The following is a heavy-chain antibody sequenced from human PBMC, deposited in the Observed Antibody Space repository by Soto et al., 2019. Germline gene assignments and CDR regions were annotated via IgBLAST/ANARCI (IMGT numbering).Heavy chain of an antibody. J-gene: IGHJ4*02. D-gene: IGHD4-17*01. Sequence: SETLSLTCTVSGGSISSGDYYWSWIRQPPGKGLEWIGYIYYSGSTYYNPSLKSRVTISVDTSKNQFSLKLSSVTAADTAVYYCARVGVTTVVTPFDYWGQGTLVTVSS. CDR1: GGSISSGDYY. CDR2: IYYSGST. V-gene: IGHV4-30-4*01. CDR3: ARVGVTTVVTPFDY.